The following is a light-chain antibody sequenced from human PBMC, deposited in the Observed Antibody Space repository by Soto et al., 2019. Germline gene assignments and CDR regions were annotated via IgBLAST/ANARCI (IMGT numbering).Light chain of an antibody. CDR1: SSDVGGYKY. CDR3: SSYAGINNLGV. J-gene: IGLJ1*01. V-gene: IGLV2-8*01. CDR2: EVN. Sequence: QSALTQPPSASGSPGQSVTISCTETSSDVGGYKYVSWYQQHPGKAPKLMIFEVNKRPSGVPDRFSGSKSGNTASLTVFGLQAEDEADYYCSSYAGINNLGVFGTGTKVTVL.